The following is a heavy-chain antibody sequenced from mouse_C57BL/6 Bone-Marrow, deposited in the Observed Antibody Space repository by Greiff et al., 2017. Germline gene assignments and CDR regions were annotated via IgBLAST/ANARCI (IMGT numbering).Heavy chain of an antibody. CDR1: GYTFTSSW. V-gene: IGHV1-64*01. D-gene: IGHD2-14*01. J-gene: IGHJ1*03. CDR3: ARIGGGWYFDV. CDR2: IHPNSGST. Sequence: QVQLQQPGAELVKPGASVTLSCKASGYTFTSSWMHWVQQRPGQGLEWIGMIHPNSGSTNYNEKFKSKATLTVDKSSSTAYMQLSSLTSEDSAVYYCARIGGGWYFDVWGTGTTVTVSS.